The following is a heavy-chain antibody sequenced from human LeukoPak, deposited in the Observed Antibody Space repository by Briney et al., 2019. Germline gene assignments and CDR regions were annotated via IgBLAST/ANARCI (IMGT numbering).Heavy chain of an antibody. CDR1: GYTFTSYY. J-gene: IGHJ4*02. CDR2: ISAYNGNT. V-gene: IGHV1-18*04. D-gene: IGHD3-10*01. Sequence: VASVKVSCKASGYTFTSYYMHWVRQAPGQGLEWMGWISAYNGNTNYAQKLQGRVTMTTDTSTSTAYMELRSLRSDDTAVYYCARDRGTRLVPMGYWGQGTLVTVSS. CDR3: ARDRGTRLVPMGY.